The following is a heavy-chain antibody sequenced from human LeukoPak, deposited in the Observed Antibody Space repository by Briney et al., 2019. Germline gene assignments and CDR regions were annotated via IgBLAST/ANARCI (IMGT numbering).Heavy chain of an antibody. CDR3: AKLLGDVTTFDY. CDR1: GFTFSRSW. J-gene: IGHJ4*02. CDR2: INQDGSVK. D-gene: IGHD3-16*01. Sequence: PGGSLRLSCAGSGFTFSRSWMTWVRQAPGKGLEWVASINQDGSVKHYMDSVKGRFTISRDNAENSLHLQMHSLRAEDTAVYYCAKLLGDVTTFDYWGQGTLATVSS. V-gene: IGHV3-7*01.